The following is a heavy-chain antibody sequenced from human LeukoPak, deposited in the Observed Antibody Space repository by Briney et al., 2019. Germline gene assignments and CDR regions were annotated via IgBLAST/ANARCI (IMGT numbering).Heavy chain of an antibody. Sequence: PSETLSLTCTVSGGSISSYYWGWIRQPPGKGLEWIGSIYHSGSTYYNPSLKRRVTISVDTSKNQFSLKLSSVTAADTAVYYCARGGRYYDFWSGYYGKDAFDIWGQGTMVTVSS. J-gene: IGHJ3*02. D-gene: IGHD3-3*01. CDR2: IYHSGST. V-gene: IGHV4-38-2*02. CDR3: ARGGRYYDFWSGYYGKDAFDI. CDR1: GGSISSYY.